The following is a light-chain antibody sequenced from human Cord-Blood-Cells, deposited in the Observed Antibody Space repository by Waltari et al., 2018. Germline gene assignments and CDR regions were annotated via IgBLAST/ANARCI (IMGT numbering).Light chain of an antibody. CDR1: SSDVGGYNY. Sequence: QSALTQPRSVSGSPGQSVTISCTGTSSDVGGYNYVSCYQQHPGKAPKLMIYDVSKRPSGVPDRFSVSKSGNTASLTIAGLQAEDEADYYCCSYAGSYTFEVFGGGTKLTVL. CDR2: DVS. CDR3: CSYAGSYTFEV. V-gene: IGLV2-11*01. J-gene: IGLJ2*01.